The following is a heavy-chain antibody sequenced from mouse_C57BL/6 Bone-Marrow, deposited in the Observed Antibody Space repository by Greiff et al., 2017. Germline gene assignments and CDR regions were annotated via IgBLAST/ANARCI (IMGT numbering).Heavy chain of an antibody. J-gene: IGHJ1*03. V-gene: IGHV3-6*01. CDR1: GYSITSGYY. CDR3: ARSNTWYFDV. D-gene: IGHD2-5*01. Sequence: EVQLQESGPGLAKPSQSLSLTCSVTGYSITSGYYWNWIRQFPGNKLEWMGYISYDGSNNYNPPLQNRISITRDTSKNQFFLKLNSVTTEDTATYYCARSNTWYFDVWGTGTTVTVSS. CDR2: ISYDGSN.